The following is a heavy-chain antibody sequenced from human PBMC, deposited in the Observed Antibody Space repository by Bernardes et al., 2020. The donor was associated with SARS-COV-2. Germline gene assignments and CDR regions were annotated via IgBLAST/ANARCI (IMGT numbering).Heavy chain of an antibody. CDR2: IYKGGNT. V-gene: IGHV3-66*01. D-gene: IGHD6-19*01. CDR1: GFTVRDNY. CDR3: VRDSQSGWHHGL. Sequence: GGSLRLSCAASGFTVRDNYMSWVRQAPGKGLEWVSVIYKGGNTQYADSVKGRFIISRDTSKNTLNLHMNSLRAEDTAVYYCVRDSQSGWHHGLWGQGTLVTVSS. J-gene: IGHJ4*02.